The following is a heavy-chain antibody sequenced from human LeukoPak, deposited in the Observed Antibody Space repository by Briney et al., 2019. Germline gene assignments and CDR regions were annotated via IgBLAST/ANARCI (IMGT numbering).Heavy chain of an antibody. J-gene: IGHJ3*02. V-gene: IGHV4-59*08. CDR1: GGSISSYY. Sequence: SETLSLTCTVSGGSISSYYWSWIRQPPGKGLEWIGYIYYSGSTNYNPSLKSRVTISVDTSKNQFSLKLSSVTAADTAVYYCARREANYYDSSGYQTAFDIWGQGTMVTVS. CDR2: IYYSGST. CDR3: ARREANYYDSSGYQTAFDI. D-gene: IGHD3-22*01.